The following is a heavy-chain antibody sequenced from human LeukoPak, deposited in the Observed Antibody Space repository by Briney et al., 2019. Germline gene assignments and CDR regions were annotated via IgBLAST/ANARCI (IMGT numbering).Heavy chain of an antibody. CDR2: ISSSSSYK. CDR3: ARETTTIFGVVPYYFDY. Sequence: GSLRLSCAASGFTFSTYTMSWVRQAPGKGLEWVSCISSSSSYKYYADSVKGRVTISRDNAKNSLHLQMDSLRAEDTAVYYCARETTTIFGVVPYYFDYWGQGTLVTVSS. J-gene: IGHJ4*02. V-gene: IGHV3-21*01. CDR1: GFTFSTYT. D-gene: IGHD3-3*01.